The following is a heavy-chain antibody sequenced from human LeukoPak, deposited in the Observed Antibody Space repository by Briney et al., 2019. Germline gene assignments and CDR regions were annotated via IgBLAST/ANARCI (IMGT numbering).Heavy chain of an antibody. Sequence: PGRSLRLSCAASGFTFSNYALHWVRQAPGKGLEWVAVISYDGSNKFYADSVRGRFTISRDNSKNTLFLQMNSLRPEDTDVYYCARGPDYDILADYFDYWGQGTLVTVSS. D-gene: IGHD3-9*01. J-gene: IGHJ4*02. V-gene: IGHV3-30*04. CDR2: ISYDGSNK. CDR1: GFTFSNYA. CDR3: ARGPDYDILADYFDY.